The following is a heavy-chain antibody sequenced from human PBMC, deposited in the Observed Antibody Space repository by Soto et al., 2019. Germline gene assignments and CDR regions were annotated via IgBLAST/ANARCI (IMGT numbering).Heavy chain of an antibody. J-gene: IGHJ4*02. Sequence: KASETLSLTCTVSGGSISSSSYYWGWIRQPPGKGLEWIGSIYYSGSTYYNPSLKSRVAISVDTSKNQFSLKLSSVTAADTAVYYCARLIADYYFDYWGQGTLVTVSS. V-gene: IGHV4-39*01. CDR2: IYYSGST. D-gene: IGHD3-22*01. CDR1: GGSISSSSYY. CDR3: ARLIADYYFDY.